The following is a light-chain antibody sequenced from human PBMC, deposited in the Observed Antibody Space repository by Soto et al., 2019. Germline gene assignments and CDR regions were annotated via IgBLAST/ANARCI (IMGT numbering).Light chain of an antibody. Sequence: QSALTQPASVSGSPGQSITISCTGTSSDIGAYNFVSWYQQHPGKAPKLMLYDVNIRPSGVSNRFSGSKSGNTASLTISGLQAEDEADYYCCSYAGSYSLYVFGSGTKLTVL. CDR3: CSYAGSYSLYV. J-gene: IGLJ1*01. CDR1: SSDIGAYNF. V-gene: IGLV2-14*03. CDR2: DVN.